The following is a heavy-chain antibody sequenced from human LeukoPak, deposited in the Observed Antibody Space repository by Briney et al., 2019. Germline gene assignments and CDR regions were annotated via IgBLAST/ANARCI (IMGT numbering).Heavy chain of an antibody. CDR3: ARALQGYYYDSSGYYPVDY. D-gene: IGHD3-22*01. J-gene: IGHJ4*02. V-gene: IGHV3-30-3*01. CDR1: GFTFSSYA. CDR2: ISYDGSNK. Sequence: GGSLRLSCAASGFTFSSYAMHWVRQAPGKGLEWVAVISYDGSNKYYADSVKGRFTISRDNSKNTLYLQMNSLRAEDTAVYYCARALQGYYYDSSGYYPVDYWGQGTLVTVSS.